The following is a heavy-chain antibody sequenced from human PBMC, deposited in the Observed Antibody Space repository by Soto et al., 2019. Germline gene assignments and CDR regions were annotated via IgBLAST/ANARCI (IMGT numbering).Heavy chain of an antibody. J-gene: IGHJ6*02. CDR3: AKGHSDYQGDYNYYGVDV. CDR2: STGAGGST. CDR1: GFPFSSYA. Sequence: PGGSLRLSCAASGFPFSSYAIGWVRQAPGKGLEWVAASTGAGGSTYKVDSEKGRFTISRDNSKKTVYLQLDGLRAEDTAIYYCAKGHSDYQGDYNYYGVDVWGQGTTVTVSS. D-gene: IGHD4-4*01. V-gene: IGHV3-23*01.